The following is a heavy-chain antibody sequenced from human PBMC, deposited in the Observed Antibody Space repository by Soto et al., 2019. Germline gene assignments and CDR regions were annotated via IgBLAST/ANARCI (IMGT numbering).Heavy chain of an antibody. D-gene: IGHD6-19*01. CDR3: ARAWSPIAVADVLGLDYFDY. V-gene: IGHV4-39*07. CDR2: IYYSGST. CDR1: GGSISSSSYY. Sequence: SETLSLTCPVSGGSISSSSYYWGWLRQPPGKGLEWIGSIYYSGSTYYNPSLKSRVTISVDTSKNQFSLKLSSVTAADTAVYYWARAWSPIAVADVLGLDYFDYWGQGTLVTVSS. J-gene: IGHJ4*02.